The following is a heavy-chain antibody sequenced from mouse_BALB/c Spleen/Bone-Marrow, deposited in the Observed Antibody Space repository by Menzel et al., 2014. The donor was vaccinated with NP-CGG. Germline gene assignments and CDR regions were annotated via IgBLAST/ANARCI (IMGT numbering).Heavy chain of an antibody. Sequence: EVQGVESGGGLVHPGGSLKLSCAASGLDFSRYWMSWVRQAPGKGLEWIGEINPDSRTINYTPSLKDKFIISRDNAKNTLYLRLNKVRSEDTALYYCARPDYYGYLNYWGQGTTLTVSS. J-gene: IGHJ2*01. CDR3: ARPDYYGYLNY. CDR2: INPDSRTI. CDR1: GLDFSRYW. V-gene: IGHV4-1*02. D-gene: IGHD1-1*01.